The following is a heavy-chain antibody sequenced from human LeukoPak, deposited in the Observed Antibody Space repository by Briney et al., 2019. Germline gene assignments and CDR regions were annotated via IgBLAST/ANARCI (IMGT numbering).Heavy chain of an antibody. D-gene: IGHD2-15*01. J-gene: IGHJ1*01. CDR1: GFTFSDYA. V-gene: IGHV3-23*01. Sequence: PGGSLRLSCAASGFTFSDYALGWVRQAPGRGLEWVATLSGSGAGTYYSDSVQGRFTISRDNSKRTLFLQMNSLRAEDTAVYYCAKGPEIVVVVAGTEYFQHWGQGTLVTVSS. CDR2: LSGSGAGT. CDR3: AKGPEIVVVVAGTEYFQH.